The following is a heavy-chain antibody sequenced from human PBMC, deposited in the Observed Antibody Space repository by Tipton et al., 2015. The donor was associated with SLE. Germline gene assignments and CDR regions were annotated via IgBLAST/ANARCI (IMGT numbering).Heavy chain of an antibody. D-gene: IGHD3-22*01. V-gene: IGHV4-59*01. CDR3: ARGGIYHDYSGNFDY. J-gene: IGHJ4*02. CDR1: GASISTYY. Sequence: TLSLTCTVSGASISTYYWGWIRQPPGKGLEWIGNVYDIDFTNYNPSLQSRVTISLDTSKNQFSLNLSSVTAADTAVYYCARGGIYHDYSGNFDYWGQGTLVSASS. CDR2: VYDIDFT.